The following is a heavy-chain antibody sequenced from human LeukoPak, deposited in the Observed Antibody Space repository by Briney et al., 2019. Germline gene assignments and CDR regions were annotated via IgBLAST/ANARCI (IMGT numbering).Heavy chain of an antibody. CDR2: IYGSGSA. V-gene: IGHV3-66*01. J-gene: IGHJ4*02. CDR3: AKDLSPAKYSSGWRTFDY. CDR1: GFTVSNNY. Sequence: GGSLRLSCAASGFTVSNNYINWVRQAPGKGLEWVSLIYGSGSADYADSVKGRFTISRDNSMNTVYLQMNSLRAEDTAVYYCAKDLSPAKYSSGWRTFDYWGQGTLVTVSS. D-gene: IGHD6-19*01.